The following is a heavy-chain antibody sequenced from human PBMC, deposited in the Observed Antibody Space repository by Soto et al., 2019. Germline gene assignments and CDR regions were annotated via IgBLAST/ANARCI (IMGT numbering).Heavy chain of an antibody. J-gene: IGHJ4*02. CDR3: ATRPSRTYYDFWSGYYTLGPDY. CDR1: GGSISSSSYY. V-gene: IGHV4-39*01. D-gene: IGHD3-3*01. Sequence: PSETLSLTCTVSGGSISSSSYYWGWIRQPPGKGLEWIGSIYYSGSTYYNPSLKSRVTISVDTSKNQFSLKLSSVTAADTAVYYCATRPSRTYYDFWSGYYTLGPDYWGQGTLVT. CDR2: IYYSGST.